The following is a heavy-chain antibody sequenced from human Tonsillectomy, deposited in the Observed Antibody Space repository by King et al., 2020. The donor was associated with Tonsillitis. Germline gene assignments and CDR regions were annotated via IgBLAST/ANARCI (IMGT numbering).Heavy chain of an antibody. J-gene: IGHJ4*02. CDR3: ARGGCFQDFVVIPAAPDHFFDY. V-gene: IGHV4-61*02. D-gene: IGHD2-2*01. CDR1: GGSISFGCYY. CDR2: IYTSGNT. Sequence: VQLQESGPGLVKPSQTLSLTCTVSGGSISFGCYYWSWIRQPAGKGLEWIGHIYTSGNTNYNSSLKSRVTISVDTSKRQFSLKLNSVTAADTAVYYCARGGCFQDFVVIPAAPDHFFDYWGQGTLVTVSS.